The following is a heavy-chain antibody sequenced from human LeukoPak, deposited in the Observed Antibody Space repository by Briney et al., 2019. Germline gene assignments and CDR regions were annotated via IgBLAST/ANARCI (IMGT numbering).Heavy chain of an antibody. D-gene: IGHD2-21*01. Sequence: GGSLRLCCAASGFTFSSYDMHWVRPAPGKGLEWVAHISFGATEEHDADSVRGRFTISRDKSKDTLHLQMNSLRVEDTAVYYCARDLWSKGVFDYWGQGTLVTVSS. CDR3: ARDLWSKGVFDY. CDR1: GFTFSSYD. J-gene: IGHJ4*02. CDR2: ISFGATEE. V-gene: IGHV3-30-3*01.